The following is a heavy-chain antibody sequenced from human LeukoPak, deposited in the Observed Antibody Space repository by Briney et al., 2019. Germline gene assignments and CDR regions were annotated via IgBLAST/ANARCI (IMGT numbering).Heavy chain of an antibody. D-gene: IGHD6-19*01. CDR3: AKDHGRMAVAGPCGY. J-gene: IGHJ4*02. CDR2: ISYDGSNK. V-gene: IGHV3-30*04. Sequence: GRSLRLSCAASGFTFSSYAMHWVRQAPGKGLEWVAVISYDGSNKYYADSVKGRFTISRDNSKNTLYLQMNSLRAEDTAVYYCAKDHGRMAVAGPCGYWGQGTLVTVSS. CDR1: GFTFSSYA.